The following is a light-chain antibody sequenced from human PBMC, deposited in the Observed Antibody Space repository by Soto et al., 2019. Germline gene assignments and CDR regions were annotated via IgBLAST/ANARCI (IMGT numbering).Light chain of an antibody. Sequence: IVLTQSPGPLSLSPGARAPLSCRASQSVTSSYLAWYQQTPGQAPRLLIYGASSRATGIPDRFTGSGSGTDFTLTISRLEPEDFAVYYCQQYGSSRQTFGQGTKVDIK. V-gene: IGKV3-20*01. J-gene: IGKJ1*01. CDR2: GAS. CDR3: QQYGSSRQT. CDR1: QSVTSSY.